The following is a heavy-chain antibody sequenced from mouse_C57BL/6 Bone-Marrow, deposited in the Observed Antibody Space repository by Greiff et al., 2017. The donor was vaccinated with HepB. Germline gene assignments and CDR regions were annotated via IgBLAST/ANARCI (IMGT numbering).Heavy chain of an antibody. V-gene: IGHV1-4*01. J-gene: IGHJ4*01. D-gene: IGHD2-5*01. CDR2: INPSSGYT. CDR1: GYTFTSYT. Sequence: QVQLQQSGAELARPGASVKMSCKASGYTFTSYTMHWVKQRPGQGLEWIGYINPSSGYTKYNQKFKDKATLTADKSSSTAYMQLSSLTSEDSAVYYCAAISNYYAMDYWGQGTSVTVSS. CDR3: AAISNYYAMDY.